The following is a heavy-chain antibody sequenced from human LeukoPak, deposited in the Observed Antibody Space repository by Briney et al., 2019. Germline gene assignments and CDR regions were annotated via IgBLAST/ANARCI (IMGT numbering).Heavy chain of an antibody. CDR1: GFTFSSYS. Sequence: PGGSLRHSCAASGFTFSSYSMNWVRQAPGKGLEWVSSISSSSSYIYYADSVKGRFTISRDNSKNTLYLQMNSLRAEDTAVYYCAKDSAYYYGSGSYYPSYYYYYYMDVWGKGTTVTISS. J-gene: IGHJ6*03. CDR3: AKDSAYYYGSGSYYPSYYYYYYMDV. V-gene: IGHV3-21*01. D-gene: IGHD3-10*01. CDR2: ISSSSSYI.